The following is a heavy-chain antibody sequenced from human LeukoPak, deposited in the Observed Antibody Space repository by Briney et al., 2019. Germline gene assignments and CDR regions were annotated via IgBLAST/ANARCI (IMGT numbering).Heavy chain of an antibody. CDR3: ARDMSGSYWDFDY. CDR2: INPNSGGT. Sequence: GASVKVSCKASGYTFTGYYMHWVRQAPGQGLEWMGWINPNSGGTNYAQKFQGRVTMTRDTSISTAYMELSRLRSDDTAVYYCARDMSGSYWDFDYWGQGTLVTVSS. CDR1: GYTFTGYY. D-gene: IGHD1-26*01. V-gene: IGHV1-2*02. J-gene: IGHJ4*02.